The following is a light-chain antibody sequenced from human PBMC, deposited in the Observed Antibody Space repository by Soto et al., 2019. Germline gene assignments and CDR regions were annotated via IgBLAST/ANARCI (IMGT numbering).Light chain of an antibody. V-gene: IGKV3-15*01. CDR1: QSVSSN. CDR2: GAS. J-gene: IGKJ2*02. Sequence: EIVMTQSPATLSVSPGERATLSCRASQSVSSNLAWYQQKPGQAPRHLIYGASTRATGISARCSGSGSGTEFTLTISSLQSEDYAVSYCQQYNNWPECTFGNRTKTEIK. CDR3: QQYNNWPECT.